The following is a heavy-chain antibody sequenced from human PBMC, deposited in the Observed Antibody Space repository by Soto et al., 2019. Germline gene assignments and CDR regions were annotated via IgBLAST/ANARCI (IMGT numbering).Heavy chain of an antibody. CDR2: IYYSGST. J-gene: IGHJ5*02. Sequence: QVQLQESGPGLVKPSQTLSLTCTVSGGSISSGDYYWSWIRQPPGKGLEWIGYIYYSGSTYYNPSLKSRVTISVDTSKNQFSLKPSSVTAADTAVYYCARVLAMVRGTYLGWFDPWGQGTLVTVSS. D-gene: IGHD3-10*01. CDR1: GGSISSGDYY. CDR3: ARVLAMVRGTYLGWFDP. V-gene: IGHV4-30-4*01.